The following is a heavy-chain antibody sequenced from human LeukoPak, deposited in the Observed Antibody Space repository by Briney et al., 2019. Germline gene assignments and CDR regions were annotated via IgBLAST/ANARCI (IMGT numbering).Heavy chain of an antibody. V-gene: IGHV3-7*01. CDR2: IKQDGGEI. J-gene: IGHJ6*03. Sequence: GGSLRLSCAASGFTFSAYSMNWVRQAPGKGLEWVANIKQDGGEIYYVDSVKRRFTISRDNAKNSLYLQMNSLRAEDTAVYYCARVEETLTTAAIIRKYYYYYYLDVWGKGTTVTVSS. CDR3: ARVEETLTTAAIIRKYYYYYYLDV. CDR1: GFTFSAYS. D-gene: IGHD4-11*01.